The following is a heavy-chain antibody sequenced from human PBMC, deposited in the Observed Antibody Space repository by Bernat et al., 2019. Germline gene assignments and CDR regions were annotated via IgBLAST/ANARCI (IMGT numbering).Heavy chain of an antibody. J-gene: IGHJ4*02. CDR1: GYSFTSYW. V-gene: IGHV5-51*01. Sequence: EVQLVQSGAEVKKHGESLKISCKGSGYSFTSYWIGWVRQMPGKGLEWMGIIYPGDSDTRYSPAFQGQVTISADKSISTAYLQWSSLKASDTAMYYCARRTKTYYGDYDYFDYWSQGALVTVSS. CDR2: IYPGDSDT. D-gene: IGHD4-17*01. CDR3: ARRTKTYYGDYDYFDY.